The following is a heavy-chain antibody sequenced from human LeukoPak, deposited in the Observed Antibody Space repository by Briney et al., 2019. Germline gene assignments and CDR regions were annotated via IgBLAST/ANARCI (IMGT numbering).Heavy chain of an antibody. CDR2: IYYSAST. V-gene: IGHV4-59*12. J-gene: IGHJ4*02. CDR3: ARDQRWFGVWEDY. Sequence: SETLSLTCAVSGASISSYYWSWIRQSPGKGLEWIGYIYYSASTNYNPSVKSRGTISVDTSKNQFSLKLSSVTAADTAVYYCARDQRWFGVWEDYWGQGTLVTVSS. CDR1: GASISSYY. D-gene: IGHD3-10*01.